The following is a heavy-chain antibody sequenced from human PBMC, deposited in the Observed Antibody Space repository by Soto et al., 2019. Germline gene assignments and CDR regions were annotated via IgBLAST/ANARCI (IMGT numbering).Heavy chain of an antibody. V-gene: IGHV3-23*01. CDR3: AKAPLGYKWYFDL. J-gene: IGHJ2*01. CDR1: GFTFSSYA. D-gene: IGHD1-1*01. CDR2: ISGSGSMT. Sequence: EVQLLESGGGLVQPGGSLRLSCAASGFTFSSYAMSWVRQAPGKGLEWVSTISGSGSMTYYADAVKGRFTISRDNSKNTPDLQMNSLRAEDTAVYYCAKAPLGYKWYFDLVGRGTLVTVSS.